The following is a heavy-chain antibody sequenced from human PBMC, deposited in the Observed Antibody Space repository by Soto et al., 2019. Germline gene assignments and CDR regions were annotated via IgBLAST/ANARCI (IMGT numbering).Heavy chain of an antibody. Sequence: SETLSLTCTVSGGSISSVFSWSLIRQSPGKGLECIGYIHHSGSTYYNPSLKSRVTISVDRSKNQFSLKLSSVTAADTAVYYCARARTFRATNNWFDPWGQGTLVTVSS. CDR2: IHHSGST. V-gene: IGHV4-30-2*06. CDR3: ARARTFRATNNWFDP. J-gene: IGHJ5*02. CDR1: GGSISSVFS.